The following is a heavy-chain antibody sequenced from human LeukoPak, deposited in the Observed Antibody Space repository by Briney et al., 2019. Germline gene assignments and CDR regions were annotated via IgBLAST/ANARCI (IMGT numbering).Heavy chain of an antibody. D-gene: IGHD3-16*02. CDR2: INPSGGST. CDR1: GYTFTSYY. CDR3: ARGANYVWGSYRSACDY. Sequence: GASVTVSCKASGYTFTSYYMHWVRQAPGQGREWMGIINPSGGSTSYAQKFQGRVTMTRDMSTSTVYMELSSLRSEDTAVYYCARGANYVWGSYRSACDYWGQGTLVTVSS. J-gene: IGHJ4*02. V-gene: IGHV1-46*01.